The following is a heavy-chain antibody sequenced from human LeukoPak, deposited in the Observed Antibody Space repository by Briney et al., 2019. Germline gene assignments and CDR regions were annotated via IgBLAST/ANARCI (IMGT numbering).Heavy chain of an antibody. J-gene: IGHJ4*02. CDR2: ISAYNGNT. V-gene: IGHV1-18*01. D-gene: IGHD2-15*01. CDR1: GYTFTTYG. Sequence: ASVKVSCKASGYTFTTYGINWVRQAPGQGLEWMGWISAYNGNTNYARKLQSRVTMTTDTSSTTAYMELRSLRSDDTAVYYCARDLVAATPGYFDYWGQGTLVTVSS. CDR3: ARDLVAATPGYFDY.